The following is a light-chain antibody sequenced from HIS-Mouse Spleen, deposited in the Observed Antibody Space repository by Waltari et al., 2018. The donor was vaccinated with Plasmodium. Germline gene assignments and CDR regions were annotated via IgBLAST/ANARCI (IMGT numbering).Light chain of an antibody. CDR1: ALPKQY. V-gene: IGLV3-10*01. Sequence: SYELTQPPSVSVSPGQTARITCSGDALPKQYDYWYQQKSGQAPVLVIYEDSKRPSGIPEGCSGSSSGTMATLTISGAQVEDEADYYCYSTDSSGNHRVFGGGTKLTVL. CDR2: EDS. J-gene: IGLJ3*02. CDR3: YSTDSSGNHRV.